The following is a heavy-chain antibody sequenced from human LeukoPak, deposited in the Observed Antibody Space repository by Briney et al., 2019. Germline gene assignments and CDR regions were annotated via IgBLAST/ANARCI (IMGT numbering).Heavy chain of an antibody. Sequence: GGSLRLSCAASGFTFSSYAMHWVRQAPGKGLEWVAVISYDGSNKYYAGSVKGRFTISRDNSKNTLYRQMNSLRAEDTAVYYCARDTVTFWYFDYWGQGTLVTVSS. D-gene: IGHD4-17*01. CDR2: ISYDGSNK. CDR3: ARDTVTFWYFDY. J-gene: IGHJ4*02. V-gene: IGHV3-30*04. CDR1: GFTFSSYA.